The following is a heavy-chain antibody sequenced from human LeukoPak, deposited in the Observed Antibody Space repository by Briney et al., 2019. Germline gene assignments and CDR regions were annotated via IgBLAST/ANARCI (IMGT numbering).Heavy chain of an antibody. D-gene: IGHD6-19*01. J-gene: IGHJ2*01. V-gene: IGHV3-30*18. Sequence: SLRLSCAASGFTFSNYGMHWVRQAPGKGLEWVAIISYDGSNQYYTDSVKGRFTISRDNSMNTLYLQINSLRAEDTAVYFCAKDRSGLNWYFDLWGRGTLVTVSS. CDR1: GFTFSNYG. CDR2: ISYDGSNQ. CDR3: AKDRSGLNWYFDL.